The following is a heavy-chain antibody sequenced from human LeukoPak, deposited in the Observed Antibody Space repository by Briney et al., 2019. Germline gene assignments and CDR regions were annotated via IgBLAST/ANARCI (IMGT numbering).Heavy chain of an antibody. V-gene: IGHV3-7*03. J-gene: IGHJ4*02. CDR3: VRDGSGVAAVWEWEMIH. CDR2: MKQDGSQQ. Sequence: GGALRLSCVGSGFTFSNYWMSWVRQAPGKGLEGGANMKQDGSQQHYVGSVKGRFTICRDNAKNALNLPMHSQTAEDTAVYSCVRDGSGVAAVWEWEMIHWGQGTLVTVSS. D-gene: IGHD6-13*01. CDR1: GFTFSNYW.